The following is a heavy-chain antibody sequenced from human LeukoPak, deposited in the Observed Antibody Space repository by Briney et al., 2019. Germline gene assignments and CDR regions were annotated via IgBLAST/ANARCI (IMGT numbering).Heavy chain of an antibody. CDR3: ATVSSIWYFDY. D-gene: IGHD6-13*01. CDR2: LSGSGGST. CDR1: GFTFSSYA. V-gene: IGHV3-23*01. J-gene: IGHJ4*02. Sequence: GGSLTLSCAASGFTFSSYAMSWVRQAPGKGLEWVSGLSGSGGSTVYADSVKGRFTISRDNSKNTLYLQMNSLRAEDAALFYCATVSSIWYFDYWGQGTLVTVSS.